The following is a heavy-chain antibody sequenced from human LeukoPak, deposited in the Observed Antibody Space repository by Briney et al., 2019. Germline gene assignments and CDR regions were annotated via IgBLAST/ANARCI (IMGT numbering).Heavy chain of an antibody. V-gene: IGHV4-39*07. CDR1: GGSISSSSYY. CDR2: IYYSGST. D-gene: IGHD2-15*01. J-gene: IGHJ4*02. Sequence: SETLSLTCTVSGGSISSSSYYWGWIRQPPGKGLEWIGSIYYSGSTYYNPSLKSRVTISVDTSKNQFSLKLSSVTAADTAVYYCARVVAAICDYWGQGTLVTVSS. CDR3: ARVVAAICDY.